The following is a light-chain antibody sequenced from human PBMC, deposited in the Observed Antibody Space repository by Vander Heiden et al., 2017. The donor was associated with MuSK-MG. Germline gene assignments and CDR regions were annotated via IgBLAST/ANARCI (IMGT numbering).Light chain of an antibody. CDR3: RQGEHRPQT. Sequence: DVVMTESPRSRPVTVGQSASISCRSSQSLVYSDGNTYLNWFPQRPGQSPRRLIYKVSNRDSGVPDRRVGRGSRPDFRLRIRRVGAENVGVYFCRQGEHRPQTFGQGTKVEIK. CDR1: QSLVYSDGNTY. J-gene: IGKJ1*01. V-gene: IGKV2-30*01. CDR2: KVS.